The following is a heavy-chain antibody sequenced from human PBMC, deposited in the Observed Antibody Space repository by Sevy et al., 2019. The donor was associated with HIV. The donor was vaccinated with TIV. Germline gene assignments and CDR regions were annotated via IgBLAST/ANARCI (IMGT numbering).Heavy chain of an antibody. Sequence: GGSLRLSCAASGFTFSNYWMSWVRQAPGKGLEWVAVINQDGREKYHVDSVKGRFTISRDNVKNSLYLQMNSLRAEDTAVYYCAGAPGSRLRYFEGVYIDYWGQGTLVTVSS. CDR1: GFTFSNYW. J-gene: IGHJ4*02. D-gene: IGHD3-9*01. CDR2: INQDGREK. V-gene: IGHV3-7*01. CDR3: AGAPGSRLRYFEGVYIDY.